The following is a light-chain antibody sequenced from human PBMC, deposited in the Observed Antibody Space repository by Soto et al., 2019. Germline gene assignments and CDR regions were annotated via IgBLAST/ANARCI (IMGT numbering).Light chain of an antibody. CDR3: QQSHSSPRT. V-gene: IGKV1-39*01. CDR2: GAS. CDR1: QTINNF. J-gene: IGKJ1*01. Sequence: DIQMTQSPSSLFAXXXXXXXXXXXASQTINNFLNWYHQKPGKAPKLLIYGASSLQSGVPSRFSGGGSGTTFTLTINSVQPEDFGIYYCQQSHSSPRTFGQGTKVDI.